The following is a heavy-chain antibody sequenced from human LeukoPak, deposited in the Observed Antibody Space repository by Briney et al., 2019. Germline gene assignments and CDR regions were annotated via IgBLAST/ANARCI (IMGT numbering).Heavy chain of an antibody. Sequence: ASVKVSCKASGYTFNNYFISWVRQVPGQGLEWVGWISPHSHTTHYAEKVQGRVTTTTDTSTTTVYMELRSLRPDDTAVYFCARGHTMYYWGQGTPVTVSS. CDR3: ARGHTMYY. J-gene: IGHJ4*02. CDR1: GYTFNNYF. CDR2: ISPHSHTT. D-gene: IGHD3-10*02. V-gene: IGHV1-18*01.